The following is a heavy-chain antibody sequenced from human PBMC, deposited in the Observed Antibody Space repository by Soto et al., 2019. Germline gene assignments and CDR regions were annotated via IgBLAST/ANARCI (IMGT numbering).Heavy chain of an antibody. CDR1: GFTFSSYG. CDR2: IWYDGSNK. J-gene: IGHJ3*02. Sequence: QVQLVESGGGVVQPGRSLRLSCAASGFTFSSYGMHWVRQAPGKGLEWVAVIWYDGSNKYYADSVKGRFTISRDNSKNTLYLQMNSLRAEDTAVYYCARVRLDDYGDNDAFDIWGQGTMVTVSS. D-gene: IGHD4-17*01. CDR3: ARVRLDDYGDNDAFDI. V-gene: IGHV3-33*01.